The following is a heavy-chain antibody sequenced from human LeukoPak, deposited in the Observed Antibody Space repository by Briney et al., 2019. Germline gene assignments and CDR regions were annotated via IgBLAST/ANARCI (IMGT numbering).Heavy chain of an antibody. CDR2: IWYDGSNK. Sequence: GKSLRLSCAASGFTFSSYGIYWVRQAPGKGLEWVADIWYDGSNKYYADSVKGRFTISRDNSKNTLYLQMNSLRAEDTAVYYCAREYRSYYFDYWGQGTLVTVSS. CDR3: AREYRSYYFDY. D-gene: IGHD2-2*01. V-gene: IGHV3-33*01. CDR1: GFTFSSYG. J-gene: IGHJ4*02.